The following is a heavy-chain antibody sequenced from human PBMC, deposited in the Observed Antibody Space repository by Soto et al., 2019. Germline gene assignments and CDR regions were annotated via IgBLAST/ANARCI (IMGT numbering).Heavy chain of an antibody. CDR1: GFTFSSYW. Sequence: EVQLVESGGGLVQPGGSLRLSCAASGFTFSSYWMSWVRQAPGKGLEWVANIKQDGSEKYYVDSVKGRFTISRDNAKNSLYLQMNSLRAEDTAVYYYARAYCGGDCYPDGVDYWGQGTLVTVSS. CDR2: IKQDGSEK. J-gene: IGHJ4*02. CDR3: ARAYCGGDCYPDGVDY. V-gene: IGHV3-7*01. D-gene: IGHD2-21*02.